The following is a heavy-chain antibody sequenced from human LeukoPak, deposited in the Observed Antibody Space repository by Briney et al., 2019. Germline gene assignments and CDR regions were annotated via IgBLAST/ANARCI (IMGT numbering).Heavy chain of an antibody. CDR1: GFTFSSYA. V-gene: IGHV3-30-3*01. CDR3: AKVYSYGLSLFDY. Sequence: GRSLRLSCAASGFTFSSYAMHWVRQAPGKGLEWVAVISYDGSNKYYADPVKGRFTISRDNSKNTLYLQMNSLRAEDTAVYYCAKVYSYGLSLFDYWGQGTLVTVSS. D-gene: IGHD5-18*01. CDR2: ISYDGSNK. J-gene: IGHJ4*02.